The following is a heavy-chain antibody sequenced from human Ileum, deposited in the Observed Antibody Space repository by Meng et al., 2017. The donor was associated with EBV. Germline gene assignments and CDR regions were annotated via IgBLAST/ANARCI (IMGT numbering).Heavy chain of an antibody. Sequence: QLQLPESGPGLVKPSGTLSLTCAVSGASITESNSWSWVRQPPGKGLEWIGEIYHSGGTNYNPSLKSRVTISVDKSKNQISLKLNSVTAADTAVYYCARWAFIYSYGFDHWGQGTLVTVSS. D-gene: IGHD5-18*01. V-gene: IGHV4-4*02. J-gene: IGHJ4*02. CDR1: GASITESNS. CDR2: IYHSGGT. CDR3: ARWAFIYSYGFDH.